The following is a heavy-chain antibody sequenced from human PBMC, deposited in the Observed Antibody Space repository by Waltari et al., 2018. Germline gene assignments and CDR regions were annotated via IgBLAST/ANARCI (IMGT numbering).Heavy chain of an antibody. Sequence: QVQLVQSGAEVKTPGSSVKVSCKASGGTFSSYAISWVRQAPGQGLEWMGGIIPIFGSANYSQKFQGRVTITTDESTITAYRELSSLRSEDTAVYYCAKGGGSRHHRTFYYYYGMDVWGQGTTVTVSS. D-gene: IGHD2-15*01. J-gene: IGHJ6*02. CDR1: GGTFSSYA. CDR3: AKGGGSRHHRTFYYYYGMDV. CDR2: IIPIFGSA. V-gene: IGHV1-69*05.